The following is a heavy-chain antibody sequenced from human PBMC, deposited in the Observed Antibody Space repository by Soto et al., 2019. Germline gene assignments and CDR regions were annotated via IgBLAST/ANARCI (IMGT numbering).Heavy chain of an antibody. Sequence: QVQLQESGPGLVKASQTLSLTCNVSGGSISSGGYYWTWIRQHPGKGLEWIGNIHHSGSTFYNPCLQTRISVSADTSKNQFSLKLSSVPAADTAVYFCVRGVLSWGQGTLVTVSS. J-gene: IGHJ1*01. V-gene: IGHV4-31*03. D-gene: IGHD3-10*01. CDR3: VRGVLS. CDR1: GGSISSGGYY. CDR2: IHHSGST.